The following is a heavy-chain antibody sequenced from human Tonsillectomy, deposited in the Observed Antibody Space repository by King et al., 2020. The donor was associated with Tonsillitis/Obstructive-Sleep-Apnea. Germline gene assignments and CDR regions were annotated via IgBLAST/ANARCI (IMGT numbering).Heavy chain of an antibody. V-gene: IGHV4-34*01. CDR1: GGSFSGYY. CDR3: ARGRDIVVVVAAHDY. CDR2: INHSGST. J-gene: IGHJ4*02. D-gene: IGHD2-15*01. Sequence: VQLPQWGAGLLKPSETLSLTCAVYGGSFSGYYWSWIRQPPGKGLEWIGEINHSGSTNYNPSLKSRVTISVDTSKNQFSLKLSSVTAADTAVYYCARGRDIVVVVAAHDYWGQGTLVTVSS.